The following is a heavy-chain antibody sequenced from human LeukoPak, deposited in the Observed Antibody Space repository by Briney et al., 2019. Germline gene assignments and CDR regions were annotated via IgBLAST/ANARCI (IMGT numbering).Heavy chain of an antibody. CDR3: ATPSYYYDSSGYSPLGY. Sequence: ASVTVSCTVSGYTLTELSMHWVRQAPGKGLEWMGGFDPEDGETIYAQKFQGRVTMTEDTSTDTAYMELSSLRSEDTAVYYCATPSYYYDSSGYSPLGYWGQGTLVTVSS. CDR2: FDPEDGET. D-gene: IGHD3-22*01. CDR1: GYTLTELS. J-gene: IGHJ4*02. V-gene: IGHV1-24*01.